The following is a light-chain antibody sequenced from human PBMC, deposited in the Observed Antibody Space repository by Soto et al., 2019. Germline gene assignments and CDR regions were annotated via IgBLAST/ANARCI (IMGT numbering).Light chain of an antibody. CDR3: SSYTSSSPWV. J-gene: IGLJ3*02. CDR1: SSDVGGYNY. CDR2: AVS. Sequence: QSALTQPASVSGSPGQSITISCTGTSSDVGGYNYVSWYQQHPGKAPKLMIYAVSNRPSGVSNRFSGSKSGNTASLTSSGLQAEDEADYYCSSYTSSSPWVFGGGTKLTVL. V-gene: IGLV2-14*01.